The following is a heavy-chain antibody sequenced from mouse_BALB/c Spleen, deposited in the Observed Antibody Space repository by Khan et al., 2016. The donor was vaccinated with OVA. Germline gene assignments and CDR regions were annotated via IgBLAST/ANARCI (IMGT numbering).Heavy chain of an antibody. J-gene: IGHJ2*01. CDR2: ICCYNGAT. V-gene: IGHV1S34*01. CDR1: GYSFTGYY. Sequence: LVKTGASVKISCKAAGYSFTGYYMHWVKQSHGKSLEWIGYICCYNGATSYNQKFKGKDTFTVDTSSSTAYMQLNSLTSEDSTVXCCSKGEYRCNVFDSWGQGTTLTVS. CDR3: SKGEYRCNVFDS. D-gene: IGHD2-14*01.